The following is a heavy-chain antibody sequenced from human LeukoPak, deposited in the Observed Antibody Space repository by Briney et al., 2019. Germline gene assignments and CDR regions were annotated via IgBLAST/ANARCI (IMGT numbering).Heavy chain of an antibody. CDR3: TADPPGMSTSTGIDH. J-gene: IGHJ4*02. CDR2: IKSKTDGGTT. V-gene: IGHV3-15*05. Sequence: PXXXLEWVGRIKSKTDGGTTDYAAPVKGIFTISRDDSKNMLYLQMNSLKVEDTAVYYCTADPPGMSTSTGIDHWGQGTLVTVSS. D-gene: IGHD2-2*01.